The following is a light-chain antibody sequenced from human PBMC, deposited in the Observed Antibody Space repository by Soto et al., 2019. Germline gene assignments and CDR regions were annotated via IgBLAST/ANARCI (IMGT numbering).Light chain of an antibody. J-gene: IGLJ1*01. CDR3: QSYDLSLRNYV. Sequence: QSVLTQPPSVSAAPGQKVTISCFGSSFNIGRNYVSWYQQFPGKVPKLLIYGDNNRPSGVPDRFSGSKSGTSASLAIIRLQAEDEGDYYCQSYDLSLRNYVFGSGTKVTVL. CDR1: SFNIGRNYV. V-gene: IGLV1-40*01. CDR2: GDN.